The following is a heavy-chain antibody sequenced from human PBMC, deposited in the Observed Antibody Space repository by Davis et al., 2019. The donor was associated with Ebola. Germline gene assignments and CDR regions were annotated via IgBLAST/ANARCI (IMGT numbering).Heavy chain of an antibody. J-gene: IGHJ3*02. CDR1: GYTLTELS. CDR3: VRAARSVGDAFDI. V-gene: IGHV1-24*01. CDR2: FDPEDGET. Sequence: ASVKVSCKVSGYTLTELSMHWVRQAPGKGLEWMGGFDPEDGETIYAQKFQGRVTMTEETSTDTAYMELSSLRSEDTAVYYCVRAARSVGDAFDIWGQGTMVTVSS. D-gene: IGHD6-6*01.